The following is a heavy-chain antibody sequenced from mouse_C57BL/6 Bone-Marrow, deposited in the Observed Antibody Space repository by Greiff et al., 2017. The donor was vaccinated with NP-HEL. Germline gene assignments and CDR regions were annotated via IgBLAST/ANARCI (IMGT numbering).Heavy chain of an antibody. J-gene: IGHJ2*01. D-gene: IGHD2-1*01. V-gene: IGHV1-15*01. CDR3: TRDYYGNLHFDY. Sequence: QVQLQQSGAELVRPGASVTLSCKASGYTFTDYEMHWVKQTPVHGLEWIGAIDPETGGTAYNQKFKGKAILTADKSSSTAYMELRSLTSEDSAVYYCTRDYYGNLHFDYWGQGTTLTVSS. CDR1: GYTFTDYE. CDR2: IDPETGGT.